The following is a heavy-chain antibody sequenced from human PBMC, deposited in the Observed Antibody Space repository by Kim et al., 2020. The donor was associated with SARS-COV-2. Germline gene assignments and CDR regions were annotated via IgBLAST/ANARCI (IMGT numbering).Heavy chain of an antibody. CDR3: ARVSSGYYYLYNWFDP. J-gene: IGHJ5*02. D-gene: IGHD3-22*01. V-gene: IGHV1-18*01. Sequence: KLQGRVTMTTDTSTSTAYMELRSLRSDDTAVYYCARVSSGYYYLYNWFDPWGQGTLVTVSS.